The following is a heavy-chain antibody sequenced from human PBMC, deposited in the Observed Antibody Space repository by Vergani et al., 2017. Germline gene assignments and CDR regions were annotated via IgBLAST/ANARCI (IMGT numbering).Heavy chain of an antibody. CDR2: ISGSGGST. CDR1: GFTFSSYG. D-gene: IGHD2-21*02. Sequence: VQLVESGGGVVQPGRSLRLSCAASGFTFSSYGMHWVRQAPGKGLEWVSAISGSGGSTYYADSVKGRFTISRDNSKNTLYLQMNSLGAEDTAVYYCAKRRGDHFDYWGQGTLVTVSS. V-gene: IGHV3-23*04. J-gene: IGHJ4*02. CDR3: AKRRGDHFDY.